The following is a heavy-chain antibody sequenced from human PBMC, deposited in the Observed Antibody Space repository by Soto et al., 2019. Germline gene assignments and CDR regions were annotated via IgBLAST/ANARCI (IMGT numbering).Heavy chain of an antibody. Sequence: GGSLRLSCAASGFTFSSYAIHCVRQAPGKGLEWVAVISYDVSNKYYADSVKGRVTISRDNSKNTLYLQMNSLRAEDTAVYYCARPTLTVLRFLGWSSYGLDYWGQGTLVTVSS. J-gene: IGHJ4*02. CDR3: ARPTLTVLRFLGWSSYGLDY. D-gene: IGHD3-3*01. V-gene: IGHV3-30-3*01. CDR2: ISYDVSNK. CDR1: GFTFSSYA.